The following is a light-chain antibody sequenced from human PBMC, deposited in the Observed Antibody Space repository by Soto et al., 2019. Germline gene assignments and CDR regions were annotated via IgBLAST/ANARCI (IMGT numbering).Light chain of an antibody. Sequence: DIPITQSPSTLSASVGDRVTITCRASQSISSWLAWYQQKPGKAPKLLIYDASSLESGVPSRFSGSGSGTEFTLTISSLQPDDFATYYCQQYNSYLWTFGQGTKVDI. CDR2: DAS. CDR3: QQYNSYLWT. V-gene: IGKV1-5*01. J-gene: IGKJ1*01. CDR1: QSISSW.